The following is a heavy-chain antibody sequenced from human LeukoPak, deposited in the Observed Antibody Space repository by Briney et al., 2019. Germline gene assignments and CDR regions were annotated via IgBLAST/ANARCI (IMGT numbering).Heavy chain of an antibody. CDR2: ISGSGGST. J-gene: IGHJ6*02. CDR3: AKDRENCSSTSCYWSYYYYGMDV. CDR1: GFTFSSYA. V-gene: IGHV3-23*01. D-gene: IGHD2-2*01. Sequence: PGGSLRLSCAASGFTFSSYAMSWVRQAPGKGLEWVSAISGSGGSTYYADSVKGRFTISRDNSKNTLYLQMNSLRAEDTAVYYCAKDRENCSSTSCYWSYYYYGMDVWGQGTTVTVSS.